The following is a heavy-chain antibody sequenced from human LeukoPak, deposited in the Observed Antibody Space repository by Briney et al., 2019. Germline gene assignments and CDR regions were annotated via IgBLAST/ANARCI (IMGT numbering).Heavy chain of an antibody. CDR2: IYSSGST. CDR1: GGSISSYY. J-gene: IGHJ4*02. CDR3: ARDPDY. V-gene: IGHV4-59*01. Sequence: SETLSLTCTVSGGSISSYYWSWIRQPPGKGLEWIGYIYSSGSTNYNPSLKSRITISVDTSKNQFSLKLTFVTAADTAVYYCARDPDYWGQGTLVTVSS.